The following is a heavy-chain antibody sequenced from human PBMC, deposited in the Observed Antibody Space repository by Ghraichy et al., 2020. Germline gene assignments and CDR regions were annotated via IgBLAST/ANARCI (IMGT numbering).Heavy chain of an antibody. Sequence: GGSLRLSCAASGFTLSDHYIDWVRQAPGKGLEWVGRTRNKPSRYTTEYAASVKGRFTISRDDSKNSLCLQMNNLETEDTAVYYCVRAVAGTGFVDWGQGTLVTVSS. CDR3: VRAVAGTGFVD. CDR2: TRNKPSRYTT. CDR1: GFTLSDHY. V-gene: IGHV3-72*01. J-gene: IGHJ4*02. D-gene: IGHD6-19*01.